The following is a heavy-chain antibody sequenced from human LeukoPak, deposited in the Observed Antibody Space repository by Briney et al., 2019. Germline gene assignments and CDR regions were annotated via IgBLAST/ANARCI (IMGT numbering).Heavy chain of an antibody. Sequence: PGGSLRLSCAASGFTFSSYSMNWVRQAPGKGLEWVSYISSSSSTIYYADSVKGRFTISRDNAKNSLYLQMNSLRAEDTAVYYCAKDVPRGLYCGGDCYPTPLFAGTGFDYWGQGTLVTVSS. V-gene: IGHV3-48*04. CDR3: AKDVPRGLYCGGDCYPTPLFAGTGFDY. CDR1: GFTFSSYS. J-gene: IGHJ4*02. D-gene: IGHD2-21*01. CDR2: ISSSSSTI.